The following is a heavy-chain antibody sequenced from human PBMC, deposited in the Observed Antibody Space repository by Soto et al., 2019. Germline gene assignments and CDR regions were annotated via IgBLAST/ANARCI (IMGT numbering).Heavy chain of an antibody. V-gene: IGHV2-26*01. D-gene: IGHD3-3*02. J-gene: IGHJ5*02. Sequence: QVTLKESGPVLLRPTETLTQTCTVSGFSLSDSRLGVGWIRQPPGKALEWVAHLYSDDDRSYSPTLRSRLTISKDPFQCPVILNLDNLDPSDKATLFCLAISVSRGWLHFLLEAWGRGTPVTVSP. CDR1: GFSLSDSRLG. CDR2: LYSDDDR. CDR3: LAISVSRGWLHFLLEA.